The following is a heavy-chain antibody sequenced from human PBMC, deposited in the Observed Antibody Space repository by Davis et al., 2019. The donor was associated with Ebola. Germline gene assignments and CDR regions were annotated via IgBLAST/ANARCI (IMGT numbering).Heavy chain of an antibody. D-gene: IGHD6-19*01. Sequence: HSQTLSLTCAISGDSVSSGGWNWIRQSPSRGLEWLGRTYYSSKWSKDYAVSVKSRITINLDTSKNQFSLQLNSVTPEDTAVYHCTKRTAVTDVHAFDVWGQGTMVAVSP. CDR3: TKRTAVTDVHAFDV. V-gene: IGHV6-1*01. CDR1: GDSVSSGG. CDR2: TYYSSKWSK. J-gene: IGHJ3*01.